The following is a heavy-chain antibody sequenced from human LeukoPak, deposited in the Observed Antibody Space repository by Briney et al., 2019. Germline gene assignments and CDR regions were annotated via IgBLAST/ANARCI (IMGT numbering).Heavy chain of an antibody. D-gene: IGHD1-26*01. J-gene: IGHJ4*02. V-gene: IGHV3-74*01. CDR3: ARASETYYFDS. CDR2: IHRDGITT. CDR1: GFTFSSYW. Sequence: GGSLRLSCAASGFTFSSYWVHWVRQAPGKGLVWVSRIHRDGITTTYADSVKGRFTISRDNAKNTLYLQMNSLRAEDTAVYYCARASETYYFDSWGQGTLVTVSS.